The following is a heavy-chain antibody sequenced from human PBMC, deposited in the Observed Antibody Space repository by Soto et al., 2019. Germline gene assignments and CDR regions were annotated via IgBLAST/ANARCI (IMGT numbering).Heavy chain of an antibody. CDR1: GFTFSSYA. D-gene: IGHD1-26*01. Sequence: EVQLLESGGGLVQPGGSLRLSCAASGFTFSSYAMSWVRQAPGKGLEWVSAISASGGSTYYADSVKGRFTVSRDNSKNTLYLQMSSLRAEDTAVYYCAKDFVGTKADFFDYWGRGTLVTVSS. CDR3: AKDFVGTKADFFDY. V-gene: IGHV3-23*01. CDR2: ISASGGST. J-gene: IGHJ4*02.